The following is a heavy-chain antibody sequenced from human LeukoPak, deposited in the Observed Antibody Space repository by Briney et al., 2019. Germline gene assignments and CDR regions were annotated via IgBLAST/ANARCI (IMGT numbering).Heavy chain of an antibody. CDR1: TFTFSTYW. CDR3: ARHPGSSSFDY. D-gene: IGHD6-13*01. V-gene: IGHV3-7*01. CDR2: INQDGSVK. J-gene: IGHJ4*02. Sequence: GGSLRLSCAASTFTFSTYWMTWVRQAPGKGPEFVANINQDGSVKNYVDSVKGRFTISRDNAKNSLYLQMNSLRADDTAVYYCARHPGSSSFDYWGQGTLVTVSS.